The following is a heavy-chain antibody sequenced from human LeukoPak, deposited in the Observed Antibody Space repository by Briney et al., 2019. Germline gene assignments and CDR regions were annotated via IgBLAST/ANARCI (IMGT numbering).Heavy chain of an antibody. CDR1: GITLSNYG. CDR3: AKRGVVIRVILVGFHKEAYYFDS. CDR2: ISGSGGST. Sequence: GGSLRLSCAVSGITLSNYGISWVRQAPGKGLEWVAGISGSGGSTNYAGSVKGRFTISRDNPKNTLYLQMNSLRAEDTAVYFCAKRGVVIRVILVGFHKEAYYFDSWGQGALVTVSS. J-gene: IGHJ4*02. V-gene: IGHV3-23*01. D-gene: IGHD3-22*01.